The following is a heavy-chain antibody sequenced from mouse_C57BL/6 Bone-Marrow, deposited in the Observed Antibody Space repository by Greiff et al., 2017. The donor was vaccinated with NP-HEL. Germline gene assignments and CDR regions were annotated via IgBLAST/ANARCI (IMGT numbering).Heavy chain of an antibody. J-gene: IGHJ1*03. CDR2: IHPNSGST. Sequence: QVQIQQPGAELVKPGASVKLSCKASGYTFTSYWMHWVKQRPGQGLEWIGMIHPNSGSTNYNEKFKSKATLTVDKSSSTAYMQLSSLTSEDSAVYYCARYYGSSYGYWYFDVWGTGTTVTVSS. D-gene: IGHD1-1*01. V-gene: IGHV1-64*01. CDR3: ARYYGSSYGYWYFDV. CDR1: GYTFTSYW.